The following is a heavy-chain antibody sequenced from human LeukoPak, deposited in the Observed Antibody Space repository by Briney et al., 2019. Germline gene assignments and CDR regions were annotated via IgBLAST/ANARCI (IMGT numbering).Heavy chain of an antibody. Sequence: PGGSLRLSCAASGLTFSNHWMAWVRQAPGRVPGWVAHIIQDGSQKQYVDSVKGRFTISRDNAKDSVFLQMNTVRVEDTPVYSCVRDTGSPSSIPGPWGQGTPVTVSP. CDR2: IIQDGSQK. CDR1: GLTFSNHW. J-gene: IGHJ5*02. V-gene: IGHV3-7*01. D-gene: IGHD7-27*01. CDR3: VRDTGSPSSIPGP.